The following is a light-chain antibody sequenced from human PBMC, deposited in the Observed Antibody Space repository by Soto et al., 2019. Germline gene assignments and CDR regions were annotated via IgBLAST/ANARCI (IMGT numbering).Light chain of an antibody. CDR1: QNIYTW. CDR2: KAS. Sequence: DYQVTQSPSTLSASVGDRVTITCRASQNIYTWLAWYQQKPGIPPKLLIHKASTLESGVPSRFSGSGFGTEVTLTISGLQPEDSATYYCQQYERYSTFGQGTKGEIK. CDR3: QQYERYST. V-gene: IGKV1-5*03. J-gene: IGKJ1*01.